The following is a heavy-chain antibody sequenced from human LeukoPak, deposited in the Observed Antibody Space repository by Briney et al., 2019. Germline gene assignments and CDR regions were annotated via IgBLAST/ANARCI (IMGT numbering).Heavy chain of an antibody. J-gene: IGHJ4*02. D-gene: IGHD4-17*01. CDR3: VRGTTVTTPYRFDY. CDR1: GFTFGSYA. Sequence: GGSLRLSYAASGFTFGSYAMSWVRQAPGKGLEWVSAISGSGGSTYYADSVKGRFTISRDNSKNTLYLQMNSLRAEDTAVYCCVRGTTVTTPYRFDYWGQGTLVTVSS. V-gene: IGHV3-23*01. CDR2: ISGSGGST.